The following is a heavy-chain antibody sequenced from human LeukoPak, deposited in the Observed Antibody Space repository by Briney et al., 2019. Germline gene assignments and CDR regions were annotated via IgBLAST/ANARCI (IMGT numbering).Heavy chain of an antibody. D-gene: IGHD2/OR15-2a*01. CDR1: GFTFSSYW. CDR3: ASLTCQGCDY. CDR2: INSDGSRT. Sequence: GGSLRLSCAASGFTFSSYWMHWVRQAPGKGLVWVSRINSDGSRTNYADSVKGRFTISRDNAKNTLYLQMNSLRAEDTAVYYCASLTCQGCDYWGQGTLVTVSS. V-gene: IGHV3-74*01. J-gene: IGHJ4*02.